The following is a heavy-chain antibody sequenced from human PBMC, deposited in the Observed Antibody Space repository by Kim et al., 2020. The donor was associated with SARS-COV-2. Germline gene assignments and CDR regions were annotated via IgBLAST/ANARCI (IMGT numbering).Heavy chain of an antibody. CDR3: AKGSGAVVGTMV. Sequence: GGSLRLSCAASGFTFSTYPMTWVRQAPGKGLEWVSGLTGSGASTYYADSVRGRFTISRDNSKNTLFLQMNSLRAEDTAFYYCAKGSGAVVGTMVWGQGTLVTVSS. CDR2: LTGSGAST. D-gene: IGHD6-19*01. CDR1: GFTFSTYP. V-gene: IGHV3-23*01. J-gene: IGHJ4*02.